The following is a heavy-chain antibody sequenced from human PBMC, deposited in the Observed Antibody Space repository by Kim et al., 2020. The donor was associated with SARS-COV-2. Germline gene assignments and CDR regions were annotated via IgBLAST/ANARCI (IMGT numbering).Heavy chain of an antibody. CDR3: AKSLSSSSGGMDV. J-gene: IGHJ6*02. Sequence: SDSVKGRITNARDNSKNTLYLQMNSLRAEDTAVYYCAKSLSSSSGGMDVWGQGTTVTVSS. D-gene: IGHD6-6*01. V-gene: IGHV3-33*06.